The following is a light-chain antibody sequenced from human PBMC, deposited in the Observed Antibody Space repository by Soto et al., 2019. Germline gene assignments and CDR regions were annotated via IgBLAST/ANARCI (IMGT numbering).Light chain of an antibody. CDR3: GTWDSSLSAGGVV. CDR2: ENN. V-gene: IGLV1-51*02. Sequence: QSVLTQPPSVSAAPGQKVTISCSGSSSNIGNNDVSWDQQRPGTAPKLLIYENNKRPSGIPDRFSGSKSGTSATLGFTGLQTGDEADYYCGTWDSSLSAGGVVFGGGTTLTVL. J-gene: IGLJ2*01. CDR1: SSNIGNND.